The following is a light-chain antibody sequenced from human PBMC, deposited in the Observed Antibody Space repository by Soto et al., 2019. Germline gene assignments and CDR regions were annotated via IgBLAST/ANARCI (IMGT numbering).Light chain of an antibody. CDR1: QSIRGY. Sequence: DIQITQSPSSLSGYVGDRVTITCPASQSIRGYVNWYQQTPGKAPKLLIYGASRLQSGVPSRFSGSGSGTDFTLTISSLQPEDFQTYFCKQSYITPWAFGQGTKVDIK. J-gene: IGKJ1*01. CDR3: KQSYITPWA. V-gene: IGKV1-39*01. CDR2: GAS.